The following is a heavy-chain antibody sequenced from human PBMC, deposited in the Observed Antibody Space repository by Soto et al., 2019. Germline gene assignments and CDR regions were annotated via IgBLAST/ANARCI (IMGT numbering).Heavy chain of an antibody. CDR2: IIPIFGTA. V-gene: IGHV1-69*12. Sequence: QVQLVQSGAEVKKPGSSVKVSCKASGGTFSSYAISWVRQAPGQGLEWMGGIIPIFGTANYAQKFQGRVTITAAESTSTAYMGVGSLRSKDTAADYGARGHIAGAGSEGDDYYYYGMDVWGQGPTVTVSS. D-gene: IGHD6-13*01. CDR1: GGTFSSYA. J-gene: IGHJ6*02. CDR3: ARGHIAGAGSEGDDYYYYGMDV.